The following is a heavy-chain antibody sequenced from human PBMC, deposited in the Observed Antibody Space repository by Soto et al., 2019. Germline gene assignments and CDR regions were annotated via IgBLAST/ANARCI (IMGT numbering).Heavy chain of an antibody. V-gene: IGHV4-39*01. CDR2: IYYSGSP. CDR3: ARTSITMLEKPFDY. D-gene: IGHD3-10*02. CDR1: GGAISSSSYY. Sequence: SETLSLTCTASGGAISSSSYYWGWIRQPPGNGLEWIGSIYYSGSPSYNPSLKSLVTISVDTTKNQFSLKLSSGTAEDTAVYYCARTSITMLEKPFDYWGQGTLVTVS. J-gene: IGHJ4*02.